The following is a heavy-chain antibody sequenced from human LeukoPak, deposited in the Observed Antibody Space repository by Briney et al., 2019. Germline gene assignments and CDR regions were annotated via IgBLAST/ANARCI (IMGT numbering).Heavy chain of an antibody. J-gene: IGHJ4*02. D-gene: IGHD5-12*01. Sequence: GGSLRLSCAASGLTFSSYWMQWVRQAPGQGLVWVSRIDGDGSSTNYADSVKGRFTISRDNAKNTLYLQMNSLRAEDTAVYYCARGYSGYFYYWGQGTLVTVSS. CDR2: IDGDGSST. CDR1: GLTFSSYW. V-gene: IGHV3-74*01. CDR3: ARGYSGYFYY.